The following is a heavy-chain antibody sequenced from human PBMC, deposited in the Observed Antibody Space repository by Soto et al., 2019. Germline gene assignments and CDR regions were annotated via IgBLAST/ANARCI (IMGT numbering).Heavy chain of an antibody. Sequence: EVQLLQSGGGLVQPGGSLRLSCAASGFSFGNYVMNWVRQAPGKGLEWVSGISDSGGSSSAADSVKGRFTGSRDNSKNPLYLQMDSLTGDDRAVYYCTKGGDSWSGYAQHWGQGALVTVAS. CDR1: GFSFGNYV. J-gene: IGHJ1*01. CDR2: ISDSGGSS. V-gene: IGHV3-23*01. CDR3: TKGGDSWSGYAQH. D-gene: IGHD3-3*01.